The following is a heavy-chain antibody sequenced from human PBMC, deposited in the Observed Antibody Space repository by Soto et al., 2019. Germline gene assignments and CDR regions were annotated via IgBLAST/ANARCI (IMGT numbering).Heavy chain of an antibody. J-gene: IGHJ5*02. CDR2: IRSQKDGGAT. CDR3: TQLYRDDP. V-gene: IGHV3-15*06. CDR1: GFTVKDAW. D-gene: IGHD3-10*01. Sequence: EIQLVESGGGVVKPGESLTLSCAASGFTVKDAWMYWVRQAPGKGLEWVGLIRSQKDGGATHYAAPVRDRFTISRDDSRNTLYLRMNSLKIEDTAVYYCTQLYRDDPWGQGTLVTVSS.